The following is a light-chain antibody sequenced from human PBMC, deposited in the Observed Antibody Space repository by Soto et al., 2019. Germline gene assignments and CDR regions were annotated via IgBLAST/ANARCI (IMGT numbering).Light chain of an antibody. CDR2: DAS. V-gene: IGKV3-11*01. CDR1: LNVNSY. CDR3: QQRSNWPT. J-gene: IGKJ5*01. Sequence: VLTQSPATLSLSPGERATLSCRASLNVNSYLAWYQQKPGQAPRLLIYDASNRAAGIPARFSGSGSGTDFTLTISSLEPEDFAVYYCQQRSNWPTFGQGTRLEIK.